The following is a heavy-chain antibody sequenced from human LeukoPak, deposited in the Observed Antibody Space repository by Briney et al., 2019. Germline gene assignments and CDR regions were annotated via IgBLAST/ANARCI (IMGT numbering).Heavy chain of an antibody. Sequence: SETLSLACTVSGGSISSYFWSWIRQPPGKGLEWIGYIYYSESTNYNPSLKSRVTISVDTSKNQFSLKMKSATAADTAVYYCARLTGQAVAGTFLDYWGQGTLVTVSS. V-gene: IGHV4-59*08. J-gene: IGHJ4*02. CDR1: GGSISSYF. CDR3: ARLTGQAVAGTFLDY. D-gene: IGHD6-19*01. CDR2: IYYSEST.